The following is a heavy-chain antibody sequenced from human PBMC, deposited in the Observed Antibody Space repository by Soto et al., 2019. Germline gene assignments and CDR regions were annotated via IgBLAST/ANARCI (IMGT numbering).Heavy chain of an antibody. CDR1: GGSISSGDYC. Sequence: QVQLQESGPGLVKPSQTLSLTYTVSGGSISSGDYCWSRIRQPPGKGLEWIGYIYYSGSTYYNPSLKSRVTISVDTSKNQFSLKLSSVTAADTAVYYCARGARLLWFGVGNDWFDPWGQGTLVTVSS. D-gene: IGHD3-10*01. CDR3: ARGARLLWFGVGNDWFDP. J-gene: IGHJ5*02. CDR2: IYYSGST. V-gene: IGHV4-30-4*01.